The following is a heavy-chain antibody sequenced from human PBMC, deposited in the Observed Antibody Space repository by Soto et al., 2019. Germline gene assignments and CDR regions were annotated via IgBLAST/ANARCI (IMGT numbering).Heavy chain of an antibody. Sequence: PSETLSLTCTVSGGSISTYYWSWIRQPPGKGLEWIGYIYYSGSTNYNPSLKSRVTISVDTSKNQFSLKLSSVTAADTAVYYCARDVLGDYWGQGTLVTVSS. CDR1: GGSISTYY. D-gene: IGHD3-3*01. CDR2: IYYSGST. V-gene: IGHV4-59*01. CDR3: ARDVLGDY. J-gene: IGHJ4*02.